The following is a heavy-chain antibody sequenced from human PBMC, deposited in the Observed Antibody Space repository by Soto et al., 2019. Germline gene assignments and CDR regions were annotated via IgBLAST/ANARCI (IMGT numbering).Heavy chain of an antibody. CDR1: RGTFNTSP. Sequence: QVLLAQSGAEVKKPGSSVKVSCQTSRGTFNTSPISWVRQAPGQGLEWPGDIVPVFGMVNYAQQFQDRLNLTADESTTSVCMEASRPTPEDTAVYFCATPHLRGRQYDYRTPATASLYPSGLGVWGQGPPVIVSS. J-gene: IGHJ6*02. D-gene: IGHD5-12*01. V-gene: IGHV1-69*01. CDR3: ATPHLRGRQYDYRTPATASLYPSGLGV. CDR2: IVPVFGMV.